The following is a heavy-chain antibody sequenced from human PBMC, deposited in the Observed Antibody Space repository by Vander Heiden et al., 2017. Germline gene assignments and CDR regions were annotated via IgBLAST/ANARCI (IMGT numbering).Heavy chain of an antibody. CDR1: GLTFSRYT. CDR2: ISRDGTAI. D-gene: IGHD6-13*01. Sequence: EVQLVESGGGLVKPGGSLSLSCAASGLTFSRYTMNWARQAPGKGLEWVSTISRDGTAIYYADSVKGRFTISRDNAKNSLYLQMSSLRAEDTAVYYCDAADYWGQGTLVTVSS. CDR3: DAADY. V-gene: IGHV3-21*01. J-gene: IGHJ4*02.